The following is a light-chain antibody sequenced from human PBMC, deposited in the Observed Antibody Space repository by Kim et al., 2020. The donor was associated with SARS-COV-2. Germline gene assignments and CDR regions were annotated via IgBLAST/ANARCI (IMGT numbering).Light chain of an antibody. V-gene: IGKV3-20*01. CDR3: QQYGSSPGT. J-gene: IGKJ1*01. CDR1: PGFSRSY. Sequence: SPGERPTLSRRASPGFSRSYLAWYQQKPGQAPRLLIYGASSRATGIPDRFSGSGSGTDFTLTISRLEPEDFAVYYCQQYGSSPGTFGQGTKVDIK. CDR2: GAS.